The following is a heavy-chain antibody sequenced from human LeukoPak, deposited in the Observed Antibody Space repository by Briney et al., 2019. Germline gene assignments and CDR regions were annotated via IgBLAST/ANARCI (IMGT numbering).Heavy chain of an antibody. V-gene: IGHV5-51*01. Sequence: GESLKISCKASGYSFTNYWIGWVRQMPGKGLEWMGMINPGDTNIAYSPSFQGQVTISADRSISTAYLQWSSLKASDTAMYYCARPRRAERDEGFWGQGTLVTVSS. D-gene: IGHD1-1*01. J-gene: IGHJ4*02. CDR1: GYSFTNYW. CDR2: INPGDTNI. CDR3: ARPRRAERDEGF.